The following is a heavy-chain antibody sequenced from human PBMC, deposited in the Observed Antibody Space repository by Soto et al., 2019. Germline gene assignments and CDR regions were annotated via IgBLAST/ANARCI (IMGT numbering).Heavy chain of an antibody. CDR3: ARLFGLLYRQPRAFDI. J-gene: IGHJ3*02. CDR2: IHHSGSS. D-gene: IGHD3-10*01. V-gene: IGHV4-4*02. CDR1: GASVSSDHW. Sequence: VQLQESGPGQVKPSGTLSLTCAVSGASVSSDHWWSWVRQSPGKGLEWIGEIHHSGSSHYNPSLRSRVIISMDESRNQLSLKMTSVTAADTAVYSCARLFGLLYRQPRAFDIWGQGTLVTVSS.